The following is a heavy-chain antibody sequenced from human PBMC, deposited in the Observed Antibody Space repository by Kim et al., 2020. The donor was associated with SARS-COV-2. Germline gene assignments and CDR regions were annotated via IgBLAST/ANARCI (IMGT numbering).Heavy chain of an antibody. CDR2: IYYSGST. Sequence: SETLSLTCTVSGGFIGRYYWSWIRQPPGKGLEWIGYIYYSGSTSYNPSLKSRVTMLVDTSKNQFSLKLSSVTAADTAVYYCARQGITMVRGVAVYYYYMDVWGKGTTVTVSS. D-gene: IGHD3-10*01. V-gene: IGHV4-59*08. CDR3: ARQGITMVRGVAVYYYYMDV. J-gene: IGHJ6*03. CDR1: GGFIGRYY.